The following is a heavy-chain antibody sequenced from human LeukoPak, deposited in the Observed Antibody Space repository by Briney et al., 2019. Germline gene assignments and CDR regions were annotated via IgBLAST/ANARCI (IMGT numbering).Heavy chain of an antibody. V-gene: IGHV2-70*20. CDR1: GFSLSTSGMC. J-gene: IGHJ5*02. D-gene: IGHD3-22*01. CDR3: ARSLYYYDSSGYQGGWFDP. CDR2: IDWDDDK. Sequence: SGPTLVNPTQTLTLTCTFSGFSLSTSGMCVSWVRQHPGKALEWLALIDWDDDKYYSTSLKTRLTISKDTSKNQVVLTMTNMDPVDTATYYCARSLYYYDSSGYQGGWFDPWGQGTLVTVSS.